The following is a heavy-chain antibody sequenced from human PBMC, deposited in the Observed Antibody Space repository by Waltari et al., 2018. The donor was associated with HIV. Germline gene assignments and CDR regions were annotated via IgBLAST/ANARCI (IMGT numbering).Heavy chain of an antibody. V-gene: IGHV4-39*01. CDR3: ARHRNYFDSSEWGY. CDR1: GGPIRSTSFY. D-gene: IGHD3-22*01. Sequence: QLQLQESGPRLVKPSETLSLICSVSGGPIRSTSFYWGWIRQRPGKGLEWIGSIYSSGTPSYNPSLKSRVTISADTSKSQFSLKVASVTASDTAVYFCARHRNYFDSSEWGYWGQGILVTVSS. J-gene: IGHJ4*02. CDR2: IYSSGTP.